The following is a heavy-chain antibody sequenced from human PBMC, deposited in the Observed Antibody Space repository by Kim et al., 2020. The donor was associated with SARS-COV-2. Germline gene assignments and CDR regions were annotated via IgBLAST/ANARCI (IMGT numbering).Heavy chain of an antibody. CDR1: GFTFSSYE. CDR2: ISSSGSTI. V-gene: IGHV3-48*03. CDR3: AREGAPKPYYYDSSGPYDAFDI. D-gene: IGHD3-22*01. J-gene: IGHJ3*02. Sequence: GGSLRLSCAASGFTFSSYEMNWVRQAPGKGLEWVSYISSSGSTIYYADSVKGRFTISRDNAKNSLYLQMNSLRAEDTAVYYCAREGAPKPYYYDSSGPYDAFDIWGQGTMVTVSS.